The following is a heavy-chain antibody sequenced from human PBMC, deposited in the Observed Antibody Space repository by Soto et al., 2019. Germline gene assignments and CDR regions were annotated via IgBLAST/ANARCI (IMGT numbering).Heavy chain of an antibody. Sequence: ASVKVSCKASGYTFTAYYMYWVRQAPGQGLEWMGWINPNSGGTNYAQKFQGWVTMTRDTSISTAYMELSRLRSDDTAVYYCARDLSTPGGVRYYYGMDVWGQGTTVTVSS. CDR3: ARDLSTPGGVRYYYGMDV. J-gene: IGHJ6*02. CDR2: INPNSGGT. D-gene: IGHD3-10*01. V-gene: IGHV1-2*04. CDR1: GYTFTAYY.